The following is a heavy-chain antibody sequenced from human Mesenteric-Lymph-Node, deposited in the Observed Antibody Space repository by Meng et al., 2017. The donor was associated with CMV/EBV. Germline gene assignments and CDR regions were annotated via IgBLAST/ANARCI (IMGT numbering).Heavy chain of an antibody. D-gene: IGHD3-3*01. Sequence: ASVKVSCKASGYTFTSYGISWVRQAPGQGLEWMGWISAYNGNTNYAQKLQGRVTMTTDTSTSTAYMELRSLRSDDTAVYYCARGYYDFWGGYLNWFDPWGQGTLVTVSS. J-gene: IGHJ5*02. V-gene: IGHV1-18*01. CDR3: ARGYYDFWGGYLNWFDP. CDR1: GYTFTSYG. CDR2: ISAYNGNT.